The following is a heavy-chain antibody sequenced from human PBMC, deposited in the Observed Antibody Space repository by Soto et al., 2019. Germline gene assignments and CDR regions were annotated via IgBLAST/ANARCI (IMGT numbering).Heavy chain of an antibody. V-gene: IGHV6-1*01. D-gene: IGHD1-1*01. J-gene: IGHJ4*02. CDR1: GDSVSTNIAS. Sequence: SQTLSLTCAISGDSVSTNIASWNWIRQSPSRGLEWLGRTYYKSKWYSDYAVSVKSRSTISPDTSQNQFSLQLNSVTPEDTAVYYCAREYDDAHEPDFDYWGRGTLVTVSS. CDR3: AREYDDAHEPDFDY. CDR2: TYYKSKWYS.